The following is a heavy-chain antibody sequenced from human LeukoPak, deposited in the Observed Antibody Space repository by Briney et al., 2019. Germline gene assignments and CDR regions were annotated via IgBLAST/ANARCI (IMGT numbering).Heavy chain of an antibody. CDR1: GYTLTELS. J-gene: IGHJ4*02. Sequence: ASVKVSCKVSGYTLTELSMHWVRQAPGKGLEWMGGFDPEDGETIYAQKFQGRVTMTRNTSISTAYMELSSLRSEDTAVYYCARGRHYYDSSGYYYVDYWGQGTLVTVSS. V-gene: IGHV1-24*01. CDR3: ARGRHYYDSSGYYYVDY. CDR2: FDPEDGET. D-gene: IGHD3-22*01.